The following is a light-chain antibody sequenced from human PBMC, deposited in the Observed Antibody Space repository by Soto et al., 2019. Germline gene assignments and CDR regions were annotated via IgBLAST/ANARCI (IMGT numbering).Light chain of an antibody. CDR3: QQYKSAPLFT. V-gene: IGKV1-5*01. J-gene: IGKJ3*01. Sequence: IQMTQSPSTLSASVGDRVTITCRASQSISTWLAWYQRKPGKAPKLLIYDASSLENGVTSRFMGRGSGTEFTLTISSLQTDDVAIYYCQQYKSAPLFTFGPGTKVDI. CDR1: QSISTW. CDR2: DAS.